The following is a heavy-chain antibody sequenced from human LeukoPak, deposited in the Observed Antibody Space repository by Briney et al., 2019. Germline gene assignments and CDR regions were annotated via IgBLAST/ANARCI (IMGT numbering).Heavy chain of an antibody. CDR1: GGSISSYY. Sequence: PSETLSLTCTVSGGSISSYYWSWIRQPPGKGLEWIGYIYYSGSTNYNPSLKSRVTISVDTSKNQFSLKLSSVTAADTAVYYCARRQGIKLTRAQVRAAGKKGDWFDPWGQGTLVTVSS. D-gene: IGHD6-13*01. CDR2: IYYSGST. J-gene: IGHJ5*02. V-gene: IGHV4-59*12. CDR3: ARRQGIKLTRAQVRAAGKKGDWFDP.